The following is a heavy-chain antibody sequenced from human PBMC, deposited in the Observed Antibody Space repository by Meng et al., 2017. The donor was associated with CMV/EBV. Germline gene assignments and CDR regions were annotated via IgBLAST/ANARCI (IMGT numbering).Heavy chain of an antibody. Sequence: TSKGSGPKPVKTTQTPTPTCTFSWFAPSTSGVSVGLIRQPPGKALEWLALIYWDDDNRYSPSLKSRLTITKDTSKNQVVLTMTNMDTVDTATYYCAHSNVFVTTVTSFDYWGQGTLVTVSS. CDR3: AHSNVFVTTVTSFDY. J-gene: IGHJ4*02. V-gene: IGHV2-5*02. CDR1: WFAPSTSGVS. CDR2: IYWDDDN. D-gene: IGHD4-17*01.